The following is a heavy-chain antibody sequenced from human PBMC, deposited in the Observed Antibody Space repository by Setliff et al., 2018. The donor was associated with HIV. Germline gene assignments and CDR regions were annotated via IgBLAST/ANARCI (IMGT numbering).Heavy chain of an antibody. CDR3: AKDWVKGRDIAQAVDAFDI. Sequence: GGSLRLSCAASGLSFSSYVMSWVRQAPGKGLEWVSGISGSGGSTYYADSVKGRFTISRDNSKNKVYLQMNNLRAEDTAVYYCAKDWVKGRDIAQAVDAFDIWGQGTMVTVSS. V-gene: IGHV3-23*01. J-gene: IGHJ3*02. D-gene: IGHD6-13*01. CDR2: ISGSGGST. CDR1: GLSFSSYV.